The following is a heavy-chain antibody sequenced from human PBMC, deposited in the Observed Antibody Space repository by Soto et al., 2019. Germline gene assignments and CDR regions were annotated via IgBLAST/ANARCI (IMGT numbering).Heavy chain of an antibody. CDR2: SDPSDSYT. CDR3: ARPPSWYSSTWPEDAFDI. D-gene: IGHD6-13*01. V-gene: IGHV5-10-1*01. CDR1: GYSFTSYW. J-gene: IGHJ3*02. Sequence: GESLKISCKGSGYSFTSYWISWVRQMPGKGLEWMGRSDPSDSYTNYSPSFQGHVTISADKSISTAYLQWSSLKASDTAMYYCARPPSWYSSTWPEDAFDIWGQGTMVTVSS.